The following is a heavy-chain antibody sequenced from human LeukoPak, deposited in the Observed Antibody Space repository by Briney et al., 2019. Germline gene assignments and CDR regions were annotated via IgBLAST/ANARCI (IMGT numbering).Heavy chain of an antibody. CDR2: ISHDGGNK. CDR3: AKGGYDSSGYYFDY. CDR1: GFTFSSYG. D-gene: IGHD3-22*01. Sequence: GGSLRLSCAASGFTFSSYGMHWVRQAPGKGLEWVAVISHDGGNKYYADSVKGRFTISRDNSKNTLYLQMNSLRAEDTAVYYCAKGGYDSSGYYFDYWGQGSLVTVSS. J-gene: IGHJ4*02. V-gene: IGHV3-30*18.